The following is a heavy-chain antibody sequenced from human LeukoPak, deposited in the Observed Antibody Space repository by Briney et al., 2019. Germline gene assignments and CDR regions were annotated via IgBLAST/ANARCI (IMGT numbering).Heavy chain of an antibody. J-gene: IGHJ5*02. D-gene: IGHD3-16*01. CDR2: FDPEDGET. V-gene: IGHV1-24*01. CDR1: GYTLTELS. CDR3: ATLGVGIEGVWGANWFDP. Sequence: GAPVKVSCKVSGYTLTELSMHWVRQAPGKGLEWMGGFDPEDGETIYAQKFQGRVTMTEDTSTDTAYMELCSLRSEDTAVYYCATLGVGIEGVWGANWFDPWGQGTLVTASS.